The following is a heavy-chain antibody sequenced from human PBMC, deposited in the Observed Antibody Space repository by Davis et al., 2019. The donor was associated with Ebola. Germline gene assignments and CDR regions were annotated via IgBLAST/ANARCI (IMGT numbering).Heavy chain of an antibody. D-gene: IGHD1-14*01. CDR1: GFTFSSYW. V-gene: IGHV3-74*01. CDR3: ARDRGIIHYGMDV. CDR2: INTEGSSI. J-gene: IGHJ6*02. Sequence: HTGGSLRLSCAVSGFTFSSYWMHWVRHTPGKGLVWVARINTEGSSISYADSVKGRFTISRDNSKNTLYLQMNSLRAEDTAVYYCARDRGIIHYGMDVWGQGTTVTVSS.